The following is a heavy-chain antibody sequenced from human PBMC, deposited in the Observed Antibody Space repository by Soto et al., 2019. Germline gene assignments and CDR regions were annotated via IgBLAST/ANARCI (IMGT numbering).Heavy chain of an antibody. CDR2: INSNGSST. Sequence: EVQLVESGGGLVQRGGSLRLSCAASGFTFSSYWMHWVRQAPGKGLVWVSRINSNGSSTSYADSVKGRFTISRDNAKNTLNLQMNSLRAEDTAVYYCTRDGGGNYYYGMDVWGQGTTVTVSS. CDR3: TRDGGGNYYYGMDV. J-gene: IGHJ6*02. CDR1: GFTFSSYW. V-gene: IGHV3-74*01. D-gene: IGHD2-15*01.